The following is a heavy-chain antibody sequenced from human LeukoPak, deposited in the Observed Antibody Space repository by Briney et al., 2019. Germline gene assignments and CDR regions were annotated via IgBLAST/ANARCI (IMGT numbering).Heavy chain of an antibody. Sequence: GGSLRLSCAASGFSFSSYSINWVRQAPGKGLEWVSSISSRSTYIYYADSVKGRFTISRDNAKNSLYLQMNSLRAEDTAVYYCARRSPNYYFDYWGQGTPVTVSS. CDR2: ISSRSTYI. CDR1: GFSFSSYS. V-gene: IGHV3-21*01. CDR3: ARRSPNYYFDY. J-gene: IGHJ4*02.